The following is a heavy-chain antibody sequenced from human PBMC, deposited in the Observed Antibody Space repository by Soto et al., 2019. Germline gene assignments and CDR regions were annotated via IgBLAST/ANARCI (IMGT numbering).Heavy chain of an antibody. J-gene: IGHJ3*02. CDR3: TRRPPSSGHPGLYAFDI. CDR1: GYTFTSYY. D-gene: IGHD3-22*01. V-gene: IGHV1-46*01. Sequence: QVQLVQSGAEVKKPGASVKVSCKASGYTFTSYYMHWVRQGPGQELEWMGIGTPTGDYTAYAQKFQGRVTMTRDTSATPVYMELSSLTSEDTAVYYCTRRPPSSGHPGLYAFDIWGQGTMVTVSS. CDR2: GTPTGDYT.